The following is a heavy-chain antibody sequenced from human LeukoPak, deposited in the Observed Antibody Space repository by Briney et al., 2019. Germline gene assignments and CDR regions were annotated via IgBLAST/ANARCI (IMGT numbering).Heavy chain of an antibody. CDR3: ALGRASFQH. D-gene: IGHD1-26*01. CDR1: GGPVSNSY. CDR2: IDYSGNT. J-gene: IGHJ1*01. Sequence: SETLSLTCTVSGGPVSNSYWNWIRQPPGKGLEWLGHIDYSGNTTYNPSLKSRVTISIDTSENQFSLKLSSVTAADTAVYYCALGRASFQHWGQGTLVTVSS. V-gene: IGHV4-59*02.